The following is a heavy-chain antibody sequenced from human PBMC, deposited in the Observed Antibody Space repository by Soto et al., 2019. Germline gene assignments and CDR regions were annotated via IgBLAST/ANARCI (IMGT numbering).Heavy chain of an antibody. V-gene: IGHV4-34*01. CDR2: INHSGST. CDR3: ARGKTYCTGGSCYEHFDF. CDR1: GESFSGYS. J-gene: IGHJ4*02. Sequence: SETLSLTCAVYGESFSGYSWNWIRQPPGKWLEWIGKINHSGSTTYNPSLGKSRVTISVGTSKNQFSLKLSSVTAADTAVYYCARGKTYCTGGSCYEHFDFWGQGXLVTVYS. D-gene: IGHD2-15*01.